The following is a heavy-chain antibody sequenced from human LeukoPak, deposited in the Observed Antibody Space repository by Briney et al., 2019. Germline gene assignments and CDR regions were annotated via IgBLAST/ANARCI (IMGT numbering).Heavy chain of an antibody. CDR2: STWNGGST. CDR1: GFSICDYG. J-gene: IGHJ6*03. D-gene: IGHD3-10*01. Sequence: GGSPRLSPAASGFSICDYGISWGPPTPQKGLEWGSGSTWNGGSTGYADSVKGRFTISRDNAMNSLYLQMNSLRAEDTALYYCAMKFSGDYYYMDVWGKGTTVTVSS. V-gene: IGHV3-20*03. CDR3: AMKFSGDYYYMDV.